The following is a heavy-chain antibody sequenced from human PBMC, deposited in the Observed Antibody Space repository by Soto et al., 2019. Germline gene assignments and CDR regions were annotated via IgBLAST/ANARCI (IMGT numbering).Heavy chain of an antibody. CDR2: INHSGST. J-gene: IGHJ4*02. D-gene: IGHD3-22*01. Sequence: PSETLSLTCAVYGGSFSGYYWSWIRQPPGKGLEWIGEINHSGSTNYNPSLKSRVTISVDTSKNQFSLKLSSVTAADTAVYYCARGGFIYYDSSGYYLFDYWGQGTLVTVSS. V-gene: IGHV4-34*01. CDR3: ARGGFIYYDSSGYYLFDY. CDR1: GGSFSGYY.